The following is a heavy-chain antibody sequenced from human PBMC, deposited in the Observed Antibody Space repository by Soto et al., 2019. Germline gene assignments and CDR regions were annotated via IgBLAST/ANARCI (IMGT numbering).Heavy chain of an antibody. CDR2: IYYSGST. J-gene: IGHJ5*02. Sequence: QVQLQESGPGLVKPSETLSLTCTVSGGSISSYYWSWIRQPPGKGLEWIGYIYYSGSTNYNPSPESXXTXSXXTSQNQFSLKLSSVTAADTAVYYCAKLGYPNWFDPWGQGTLVTVSS. D-gene: IGHD3-16*02. V-gene: IGHV4-59*08. CDR1: GGSISSYY. CDR3: AKLGYPNWFDP.